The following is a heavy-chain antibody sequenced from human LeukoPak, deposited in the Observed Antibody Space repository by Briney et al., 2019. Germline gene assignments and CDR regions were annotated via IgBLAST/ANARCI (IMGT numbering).Heavy chain of an antibody. CDR2: INHSGST. D-gene: IGHD5-18*01. J-gene: IGHJ4*02. CDR1: GGSFSGYY. Sequence: SETLSLTCAVYGGSFSGYYWSWIRQPPGKGLEWIGEINHSGSTNYNPSLKSRVTISVDTSKNQFSLKLSSVTAADTAVYYCARDYTAMATPFFGYWGQGTLVTVSS. CDR3: ARDYTAMATPFFGY. V-gene: IGHV4-34*01.